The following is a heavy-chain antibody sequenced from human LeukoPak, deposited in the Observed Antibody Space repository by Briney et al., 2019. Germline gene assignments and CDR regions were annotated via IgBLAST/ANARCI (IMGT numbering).Heavy chain of an antibody. CDR1: GGSISSYY. J-gene: IGHJ2*01. V-gene: IGHV4-59*01. Sequence: PSETLSLTCTVSGGSISSYYWSWIRQPPGKGLERIGYIYYSGSTNYNPSLKSRVTISVDTSKNQFSLKLSSVTAADTAVYYCARNPYYYDSSGYYYWYFDLWGRGTLVTVSS. CDR2: IYYSGST. D-gene: IGHD3-22*01. CDR3: ARNPYYYDSSGYYYWYFDL.